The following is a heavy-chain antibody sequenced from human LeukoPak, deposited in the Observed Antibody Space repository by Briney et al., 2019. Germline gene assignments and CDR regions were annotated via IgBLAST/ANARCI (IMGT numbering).Heavy chain of an antibody. V-gene: IGHV3-23*01. D-gene: IGHD3-10*01. CDR2: ISYSAGST. Sequence: GGSLRLSRAVSGIILRNYGMSWVRQAPGRGLEWVAGISYSAGSTNYADSLKGRFTISRDNRKNTLYLQMNSLRAEDTAVYFCAKRGVVIRVILVGFHKEAYYFDSWGQGALVTVSS. CDR3: AKRGVVIRVILVGFHKEAYYFDS. J-gene: IGHJ4*02. CDR1: GIILRNYG.